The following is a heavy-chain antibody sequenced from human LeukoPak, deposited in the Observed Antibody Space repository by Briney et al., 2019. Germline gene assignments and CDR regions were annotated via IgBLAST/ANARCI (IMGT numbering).Heavy chain of an antibody. CDR1: GYTLTELS. CDR3: ARANMVRGVGLFFDRNWFDP. CDR2: FDPEDGET. J-gene: IGHJ5*02. V-gene: IGHV1-24*01. Sequence: GASVKVSCKVSGYTLTELSMHWVRQAPGKGLEWMGGFDPEDGETIYAQKFQGRVTMTEDTSTDTAYMELSRLRSDDTAVYYCARANMVRGVGLFFDRNWFDPWGQGTLVTVSS. D-gene: IGHD3-10*01.